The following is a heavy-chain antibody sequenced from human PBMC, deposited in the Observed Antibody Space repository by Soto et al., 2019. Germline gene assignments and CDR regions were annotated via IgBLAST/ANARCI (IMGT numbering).Heavy chain of an antibody. CDR1: GFTFSDYS. Sequence: EVQLLESGGGLVQPGGSLRLSCVVSGFTFSDYSMSWVRQAPGKGLEWVSGISGSGGITYYADSVKGRFTTSRDNSKNTLHLQMNSLRAEDTAIYYCAKDDAGRITGTSGYLDYWGQGTLVTVSS. V-gene: IGHV3-23*01. D-gene: IGHD1-7*01. J-gene: IGHJ4*02. CDR3: AKDDAGRITGTSGYLDY. CDR2: ISGSGGIT.